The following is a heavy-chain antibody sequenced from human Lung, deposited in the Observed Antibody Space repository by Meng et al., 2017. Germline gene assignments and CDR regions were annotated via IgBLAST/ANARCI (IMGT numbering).Heavy chain of an antibody. CDR2: MNPNRGNT. Sequence: QAQLVQSGAEVTKPGASLKVSCKASGYTFTSYDINWVRQATGQGLEWMGWMNPNRGNTGYAQKFQGRVTMTMSTSISTAYMELSSLRSEDTAVYYCARAIFALANSDYWGQGTLVTVSS. V-gene: IGHV1-8*01. CDR1: GYTFTSYD. D-gene: IGHD3-3*01. CDR3: ARAIFALANSDY. J-gene: IGHJ4*02.